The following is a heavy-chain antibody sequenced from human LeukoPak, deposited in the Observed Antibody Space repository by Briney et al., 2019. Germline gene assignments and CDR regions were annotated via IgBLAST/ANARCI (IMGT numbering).Heavy chain of an antibody. CDR1: GFSLSTSGMC. J-gene: IGHJ3*02. D-gene: IGHD1-26*01. V-gene: IGHV2-70*11. CDR2: IDWDDDK. CDR3: ARMSGELLQSFDI. Sequence: SGPTLVNPTQTLTLTCTFSGFSLSTSGMCVSWIRQPPGKALEWLARIDWDDDKYYSTSLKTRLTISKDASKNQVVLTMTNMDPVDTATYYCARMSGELLQSFDIWGQGTMVTVSS.